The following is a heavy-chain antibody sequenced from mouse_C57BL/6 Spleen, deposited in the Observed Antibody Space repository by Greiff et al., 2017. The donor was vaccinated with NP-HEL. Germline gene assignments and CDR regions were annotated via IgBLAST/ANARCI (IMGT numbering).Heavy chain of an antibody. CDR2: INPNNGGT. J-gene: IGHJ2*01. V-gene: IGHV1-22*01. D-gene: IGHD2-2*01. CDR1: GYTFTDYN. Sequence: VQLQQSGPELVKPGASVKMSCKASGYTFTDYNMHWVKQSHGKSLEWIGYINPNNGGTSYNQKFKGKATLTVNKSSSTAYMELRSLTSEDSAVYYCARTMVTTSLFDYWGQGTTRTVSS. CDR3: ARTMVTTSLFDY.